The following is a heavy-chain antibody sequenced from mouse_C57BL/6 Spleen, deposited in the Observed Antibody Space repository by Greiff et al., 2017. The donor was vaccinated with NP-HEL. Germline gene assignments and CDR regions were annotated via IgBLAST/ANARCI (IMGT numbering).Heavy chain of an antibody. CDR3: ARGYYGSSYESAY. CDR1: GYTFTSYW. D-gene: IGHD1-1*01. J-gene: IGHJ3*01. V-gene: IGHV1-64*01. Sequence: QVQPQQPGAELVKPGASVKLSCKASGYTFTSYWMHWVKQRPGQGLEWIGMIHPNSGSTNYNEKFKSKATLTVDKSSSTAYMQLSSLTSEDSAVYYCARGYYGSSYESAYWGQGTLVTVSA. CDR2: IHPNSGST.